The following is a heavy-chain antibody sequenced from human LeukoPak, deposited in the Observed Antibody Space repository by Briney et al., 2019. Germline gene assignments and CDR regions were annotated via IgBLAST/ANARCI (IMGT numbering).Heavy chain of an antibody. CDR3: ARRRGGYGEGELDY. J-gene: IGHJ4*02. CDR2: IRSDGTT. Sequence: GGSLRLSCAASGFIASNKYMSWVRQAPGKGLEWVSTIRSDGTTDYADSVEGRFTISRDDSKNTVYLQMDSLRVEDTAVYSCARRRGGYGEGELDYWGQGTLVTVSS. V-gene: IGHV3-66*04. CDR1: GFIASNKY. D-gene: IGHD4-17*01.